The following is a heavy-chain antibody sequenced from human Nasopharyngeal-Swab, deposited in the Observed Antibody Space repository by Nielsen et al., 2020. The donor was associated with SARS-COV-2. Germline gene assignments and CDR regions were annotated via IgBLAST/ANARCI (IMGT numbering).Heavy chain of an antibody. CDR1: GVIFDNYW. CDR2: INEHGSRT. Sequence: SLNPPRVVSGVIFDNYWMHWVRQPPGKGLVWVSRINEHGSRTDYADSVRGRFSISRDNSKNTLYLQMSSLRAEDTAVYYCVKDISEVAGTHFDYWGQGTLVTVSS. V-gene: IGHV3-74*01. D-gene: IGHD6-19*01. CDR3: VKDISEVAGTHFDY. J-gene: IGHJ4*02.